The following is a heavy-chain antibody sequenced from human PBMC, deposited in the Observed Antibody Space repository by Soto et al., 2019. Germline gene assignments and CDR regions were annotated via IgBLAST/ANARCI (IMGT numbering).Heavy chain of an antibody. Sequence: QVQLVQSGAEVKKPGSSVKVSCKASGGTFSSSAISWVRQAPGQGLEWMGGIIPIFGTANYAQKFQGRVTITADESTSTAYMELSSLRSEDTAVYYCARGDTYCSSTSCYGGNWFDPWGQGTLVTVSS. V-gene: IGHV1-69*01. CDR1: GGTFSSSA. D-gene: IGHD2-2*01. J-gene: IGHJ5*02. CDR3: ARGDTYCSSTSCYGGNWFDP. CDR2: IIPIFGTA.